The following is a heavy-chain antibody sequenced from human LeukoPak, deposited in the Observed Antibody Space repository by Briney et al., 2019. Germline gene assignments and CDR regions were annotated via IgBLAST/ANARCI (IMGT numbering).Heavy chain of an antibody. V-gene: IGHV3-23*01. CDR1: GFTVSNNY. CDR3: AKVSKGPGLTTVTTQSGY. Sequence: GGSLRLSCAASGFTVSNNYMIWVRQAPGKGLEWVSAISGSGGSTYYADSVKGRFTISRDNSKNTLYLQMNSLRAEDTAVYYCAKVSKGPGLTTVTTQSGYWGQGTLVTVSS. J-gene: IGHJ4*02. D-gene: IGHD4-17*01. CDR2: ISGSGGST.